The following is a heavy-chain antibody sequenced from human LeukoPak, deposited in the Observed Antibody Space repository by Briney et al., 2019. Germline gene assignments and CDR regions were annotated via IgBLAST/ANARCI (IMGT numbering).Heavy chain of an antibody. D-gene: IGHD6-19*01. Sequence: GGSLRLSCAASGFTFSSYAMHWVRQAPGKGLEWVAVISYDGSNKYYADSVKGRFTISRDNSKNTLYLQMNSLRAEDTAVYYCASGIAVAGSFDYWGQGTLVTVSS. CDR1: GFTFSSYA. CDR3: ASGIAVAGSFDY. J-gene: IGHJ4*02. CDR2: ISYDGSNK. V-gene: IGHV3-30*04.